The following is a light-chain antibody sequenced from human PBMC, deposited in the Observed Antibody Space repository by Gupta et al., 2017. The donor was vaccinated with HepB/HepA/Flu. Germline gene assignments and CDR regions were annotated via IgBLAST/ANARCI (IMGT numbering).Light chain of an antibody. CDR1: SGHSSYI. Sequence: QPVLTQSSSASASLGSSVNLTCTLSSGHSSYIIAWHQQQPGKAPRYLMKLEGSGSYNKGSGVPDRFSGSSSGADRYLTIYSLQSEDEADYYCETWDINTQGGVFGGGTKLPVL. J-gene: IGLJ2*01. CDR2: LEGSGSY. CDR3: ETWDINTQGGV. V-gene: IGLV4-60*03.